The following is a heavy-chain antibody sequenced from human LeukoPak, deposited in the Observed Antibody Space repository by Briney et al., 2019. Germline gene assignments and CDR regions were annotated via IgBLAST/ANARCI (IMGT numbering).Heavy chain of an antibody. CDR3: ARGIQLFDY. CDR1: GFTFSSYE. CDR2: ISSSGSTI. V-gene: IGHV3-48*03. D-gene: IGHD5-18*01. Sequence: PGGSLRLSCAASGFTFSSYEMNWVRQAPGKGLEWVSYISSSGSTIYYADSVKGRFTIPRDNAKNSLYLQMNSLRAEDTAVYYCARGIQLFDYWGQGTLVTVSS. J-gene: IGHJ4*02.